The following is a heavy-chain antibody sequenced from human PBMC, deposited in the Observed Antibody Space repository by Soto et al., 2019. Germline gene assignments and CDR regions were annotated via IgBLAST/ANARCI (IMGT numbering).Heavy chain of an antibody. J-gene: IGHJ2*01. CDR2: ISYDGSNK. V-gene: IGHV3-30*18. CDR1: GFTFSSYG. Sequence: QVQLVESGGGVVQPGRSLRLSCAASGFTFSSYGMHWVRQAPGKGLEWVAVISYDGSNKYYADSVKGRFTISRDNSKNTLYLQINSLRAEDTAVYYCAKGAGYSSGWNWYFDLWGRGTLVTVSS. D-gene: IGHD6-19*01. CDR3: AKGAGYSSGWNWYFDL.